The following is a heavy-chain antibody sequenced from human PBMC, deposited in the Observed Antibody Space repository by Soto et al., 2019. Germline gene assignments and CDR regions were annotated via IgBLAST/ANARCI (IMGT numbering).Heavy chain of an antibody. V-gene: IGHV4-30-4*01. CDR2: IYYSGST. D-gene: IGHD6-25*01. J-gene: IGHJ4*02. CDR1: GGSISSGDYY. Sequence: QVQLQESGPGLVKPSQTLSLTCTVSGGSISSGDYYWSWIRQPPGKGLEWIGYIYYSGSTYYNPSLKSRVTRSVDTSKNKFSLKLSSVTAADTAVYYCARVWRWSSGVLDYWGQGTLVTVSS. CDR3: ARVWRWSSGVLDY.